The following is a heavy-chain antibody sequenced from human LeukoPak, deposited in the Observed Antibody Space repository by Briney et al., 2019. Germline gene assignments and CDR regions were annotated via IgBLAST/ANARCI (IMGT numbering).Heavy chain of an antibody. V-gene: IGHV1-18*01. CDR2: INAENGQT. CDR1: GYTFTNYA. Sequence: ASVKVSSKASGYTFTNYAFTWVRQAPGQGLEWMGWINAENGQTNYGKEVQGRVTMTTDTSTNTVFMELRNLRSEDTAMYYCARDSADWAFWGQGTLVIVSA. D-gene: IGHD2-21*01. J-gene: IGHJ4*02. CDR3: ARDSADWAF.